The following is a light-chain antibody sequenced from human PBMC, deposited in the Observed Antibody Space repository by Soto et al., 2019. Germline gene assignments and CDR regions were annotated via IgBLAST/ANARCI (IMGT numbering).Light chain of an antibody. J-gene: IGKJ4*01. CDR2: KAS. V-gene: IGKV1-5*03. Sequence: DIQMTQYPSTLSASVGDRVTITCRASQSISSWLAWYQQKPGKAPKLLIYKASSLESGVPSRFSGSGSGTEFTLTISSLQPDDFATYYCQQYKSYTLTFGGGTKVEIK. CDR3: QQYKSYTLT. CDR1: QSISSW.